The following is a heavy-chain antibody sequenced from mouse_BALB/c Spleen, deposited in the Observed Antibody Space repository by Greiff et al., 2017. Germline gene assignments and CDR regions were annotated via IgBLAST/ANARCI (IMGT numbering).Heavy chain of an antibody. D-gene: IGHD2-3*01. V-gene: IGHV3-2*02. Sequence: DVQLQESGPGLVKPSQSLSLTCTVTGYSITSDYAWNWIRQFPGNKLEWMGYISYSGSTSYNPSLKSRISITRDTSKNQFFLQLNSVTTEDTATYYCARDDGYSGAMDYWGQGTSVTVSS. J-gene: IGHJ4*01. CDR1: GYSITSDYA. CDR2: ISYSGST. CDR3: ARDDGYSGAMDY.